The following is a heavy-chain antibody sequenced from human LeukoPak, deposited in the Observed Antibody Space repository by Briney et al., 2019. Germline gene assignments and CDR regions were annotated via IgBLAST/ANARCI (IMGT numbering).Heavy chain of an antibody. D-gene: IGHD6-13*01. CDR3: ASQYSSSWYLPGYFQH. CDR2: ISSSSSYI. V-gene: IGHV3-21*01. J-gene: IGHJ1*01. Sequence: GGSLRLSCAASGFTFSSYSMNWVRQAPGKGLEWVSSISSSSSYIYYADSVKGRFTISRDNAKNTLYLQMNSLRAEDTAVYYCASQYSSSWYLPGYFQHWGQGTLVTVSS. CDR1: GFTFSSYS.